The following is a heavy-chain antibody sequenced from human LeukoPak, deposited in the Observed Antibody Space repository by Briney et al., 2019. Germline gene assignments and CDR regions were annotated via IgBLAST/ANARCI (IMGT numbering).Heavy chain of an antibody. CDR2: INHSGST. CDR3: ARDGSIVGATPFDY. J-gene: IGHJ4*02. V-gene: IGHV4-34*01. CDR1: GGSFSGYY. D-gene: IGHD1-26*01. Sequence: PSETLSLTCAVYGGSFSGYYWSWIRQPPGKGLEWIGEINHSGSTYYHPSLKSRLTMSVDTSKNKFSLKLRSVTAADTAVYYCARDGSIVGATPFDYWGQGTLVTVSS.